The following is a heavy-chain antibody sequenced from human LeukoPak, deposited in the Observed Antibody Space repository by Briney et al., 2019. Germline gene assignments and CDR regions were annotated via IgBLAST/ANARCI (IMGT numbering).Heavy chain of an antibody. V-gene: IGHV1-46*01. Sequence: ASVKVSCKASGYTFTSYYMHWVRQAPGQGLEWMGIINPSGGSASYAQKFQGRVTMTRDTSTSTVYMELSSLRSEDTAVYYCAREEMATGGVDYWGQGTLVTVSS. CDR2: INPSGGSA. D-gene: IGHD5-24*01. J-gene: IGHJ4*02. CDR1: GYTFTSYY. CDR3: AREEMATGGVDY.